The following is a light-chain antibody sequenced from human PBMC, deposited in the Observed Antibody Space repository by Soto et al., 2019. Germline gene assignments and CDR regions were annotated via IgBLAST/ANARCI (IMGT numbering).Light chain of an antibody. Sequence: EIVLTQSPATLSLSPGDRATLSCRASLSVSSYLAWYQQKPGQAPRLLIYDASTRPTGIPARFTGSGSGTDFTLTISSLEPEDVAVYFCQQYDNWPPTFGQGTRLEIK. CDR3: QQYDNWPPT. CDR2: DAS. CDR1: LSVSSY. V-gene: IGKV3-11*01. J-gene: IGKJ5*01.